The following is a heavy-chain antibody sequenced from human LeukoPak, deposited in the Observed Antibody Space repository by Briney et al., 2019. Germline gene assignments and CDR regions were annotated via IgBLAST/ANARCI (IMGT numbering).Heavy chain of an antibody. CDR3: ARDTAYCSSTNCPSIDAFDI. CDR2: IKQDGSEK. J-gene: IGHJ3*02. V-gene: IGHV3-7*01. Sequence: GGSLRLSCAASGFTFSSYWMSWVRQAPGKGLEWVANIKQDGSEKYYVDSVKGRFTISRDNAKNSLYLQMNSLRAEDTAVYCCARDTAYCSSTNCPSIDAFDIWGQGTMVTVSS. CDR1: GFTFSSYW. D-gene: IGHD2-2*01.